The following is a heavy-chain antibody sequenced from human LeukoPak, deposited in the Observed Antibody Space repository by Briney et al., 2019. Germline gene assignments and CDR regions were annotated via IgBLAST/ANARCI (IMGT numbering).Heavy chain of an antibody. CDR2: ISSGTTTI. Sequence: PGGSLRLSCAASGFTFSDEYMSWIRQAPGKGLEWVSYISSGTTTIYYADSVKGRFTISRDNAKNSLYLQMNSLRAEDTAVYYCARRYCSSTSCTLDYWGQGTLVTVSS. D-gene: IGHD2-2*01. J-gene: IGHJ4*02. CDR1: GFTFSDEY. CDR3: ARRYCSSTSCTLDY. V-gene: IGHV3-11*04.